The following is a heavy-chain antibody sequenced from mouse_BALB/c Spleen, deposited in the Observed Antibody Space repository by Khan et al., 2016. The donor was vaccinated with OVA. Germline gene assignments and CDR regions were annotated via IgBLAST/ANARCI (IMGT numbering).Heavy chain of an antibody. CDR2: ISYSGST. V-gene: IGHV3-2*02. CDR1: GYSITSNYA. CDR3: TKGNYYGYALDY. J-gene: IGHJ4*01. D-gene: IGHD1-1*01. Sequence: EVQLQESGPGLVKPSQSLSLTCTVNGYSITSNYAWNWIRQFPGNKLEWMGYISYSGSTNYNPSLKSRPSLTRDTSKNKFYLLLHSVTTEDSATYYCTKGNYYGYALDYWGQGTSVTVSS.